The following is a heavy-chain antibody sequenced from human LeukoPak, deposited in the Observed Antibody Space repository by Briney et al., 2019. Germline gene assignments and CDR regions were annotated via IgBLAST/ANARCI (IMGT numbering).Heavy chain of an antibody. CDR2: ISHSGNT. D-gene: IGHD3-10*01. CDR3: ARDSLSLGSGT. V-gene: IGHV4-4*02. J-gene: IGHJ3*01. Sequence: SGTLSLTCAVSSGSISSSNWWSWVRQPPGKGLEWVGEISHSGNTNYNPSLKSRVTISLDKSKNQFSLKLSSVTAADTAVYFCARDSLSLGSGTWGQGTMVTVSS. CDR1: SGSISSSNW.